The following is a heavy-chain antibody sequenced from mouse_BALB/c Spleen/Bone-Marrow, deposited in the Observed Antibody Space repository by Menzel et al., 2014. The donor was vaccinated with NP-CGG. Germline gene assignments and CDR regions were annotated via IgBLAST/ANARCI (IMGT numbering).Heavy chain of an antibody. V-gene: IGHV5-6*02. CDR2: INSGGSHI. J-gene: IGHJ1*01. CDR3: ARRGNGDVRRSFDV. CDR1: GFTFSSYG. Sequence: EVMLVESGGDLVKPGGSLKLSCAASGFTFSSYGMSWVRQTPDKRLEWVATINSGGSHINYPDSVKGRFTISRDNAKNTMDLQMNSLKSEDTAMDDCARRGNGDVRRSFDVWGAGTTVAVSS. D-gene: IGHD4-1*01.